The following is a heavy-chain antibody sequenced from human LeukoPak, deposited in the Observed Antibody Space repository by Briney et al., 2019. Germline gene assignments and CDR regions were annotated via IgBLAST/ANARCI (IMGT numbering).Heavy chain of an antibody. CDR2: ISGSGGGT. CDR1: GFTFSNYA. V-gene: IGHV3-23*01. D-gene: IGHD5-18*01. J-gene: IGHJ3*02. CDR3: AKHVDTAMVSAFDI. Sequence: GGSLRLSCTASGFTFSNYAMSWVRQAPGKGLEWVSAISGSGGGTYFADSVKGRFTISRDNSKNTLYLQMNSLRAEDTAVYYCAKHVDTAMVSAFDIWGQGTMVTVSS.